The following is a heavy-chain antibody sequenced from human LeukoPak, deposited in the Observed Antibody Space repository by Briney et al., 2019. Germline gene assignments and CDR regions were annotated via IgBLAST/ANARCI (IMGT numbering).Heavy chain of an antibody. Sequence: GASVKVSCKASGGTFSNSAISWVRQAPGQGLEWMGGIIPIFGIANYAQKFQGRATITADESTSTAYMELSSLRSEDTAVYYCARGSLTMVRGQFDYWGQGTLVTVSS. CDR1: GGTFSNSA. CDR2: IIPIFGIA. CDR3: ARGSLTMVRGQFDY. J-gene: IGHJ4*02. V-gene: IGHV1-69*13. D-gene: IGHD3-10*01.